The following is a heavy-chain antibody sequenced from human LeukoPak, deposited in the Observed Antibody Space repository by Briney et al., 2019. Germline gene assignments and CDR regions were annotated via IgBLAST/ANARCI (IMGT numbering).Heavy chain of an antibody. V-gene: IGHV3-48*03. CDR2: ISSRGSAI. Sequence: GGSLRLSFAASGFTFSSYEMNWVRQAPGKGLEWVSFISSRGSAIHYADSVRGRFTISRDNAKNSLYLQMSRLRAEDTAVYYCAREKLNFFDSSGYFDYWGQGTLVTVSS. CDR3: AREKLNFFDSSGYFDY. D-gene: IGHD3-22*01. CDR1: GFTFSSYE. J-gene: IGHJ4*02.